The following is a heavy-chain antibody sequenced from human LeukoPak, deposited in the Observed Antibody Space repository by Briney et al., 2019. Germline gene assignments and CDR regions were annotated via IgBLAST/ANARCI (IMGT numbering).Heavy chain of an antibody. J-gene: IGHJ4*02. V-gene: IGHV3-23*01. CDR1: GFTFDRFT. D-gene: IGHD2/OR15-2a*01. Sequence: GGSLRLSCAASGFTFDRFTIHWVRQTPGKGLEWVSAISGSGGSTYYADSVKGRFTISRDNSKNTLYLQMNSLRAEDTAVYYCATSPFSSSLPAVFANWGQGTLVTVSS. CDR3: ATSPFSSSLPAVFAN. CDR2: ISGSGGST.